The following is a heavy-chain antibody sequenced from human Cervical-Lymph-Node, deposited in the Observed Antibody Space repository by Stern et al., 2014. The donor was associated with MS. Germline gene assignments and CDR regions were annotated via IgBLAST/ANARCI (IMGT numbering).Heavy chain of an antibody. V-gene: IGHV1-18*01. CDR2: ISAHNGNT. CDR1: NYTFTKYG. D-gene: IGHD3-16*01. CDR3: ARGGGVTPFWYLDL. J-gene: IGHJ2*01. Sequence: VQLVESGGEVKKPGASVKVSCRASNYTFTKYGISWVRQAPGQGLKWMGWISAHNGNTNFAQKFRARVTLTTDASANTAYMELRSLTSDDTAVYYCARGGGVTPFWYLDLWGRGTLVTVSS.